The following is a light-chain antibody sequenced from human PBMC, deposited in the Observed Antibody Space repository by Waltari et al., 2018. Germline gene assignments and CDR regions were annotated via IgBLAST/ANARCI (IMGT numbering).Light chain of an antibody. V-gene: IGLV3-1*01. CDR1: KLGEKY. J-gene: IGLJ1*01. CDR2: RDN. CDR3: QAWDSSTAV. Sequence: SYELTQPPSVSVSPGQTASITCSGEKLGEKYAYWYHQKPGQSPLLVIYRDNMRPSVIPWRFSGSNSGNTATLTISGTQAMDEADYYCQAWDSSTAVFGTGTKVTVL.